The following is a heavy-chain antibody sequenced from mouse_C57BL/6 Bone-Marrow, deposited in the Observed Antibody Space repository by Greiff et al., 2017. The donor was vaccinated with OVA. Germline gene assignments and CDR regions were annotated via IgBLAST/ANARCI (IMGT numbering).Heavy chain of an antibody. V-gene: IGHV1-59*01. CDR3: ARDYGRPFDY. D-gene: IGHD1-1*01. J-gene: IGHJ2*01. CDR2: IDPSDSYT. Sequence: QVQLQQPGAELVRPGPSVKLSCKASGYTFTSYWMHWVKQRPGQGLEWIGVIDPSDSYTNYNQKFKGKATLTVDTSSSTAYMQLSSLTSEDSAVYYCARDYGRPFDYWGQGTTLTVSS. CDR1: GYTFTSYW.